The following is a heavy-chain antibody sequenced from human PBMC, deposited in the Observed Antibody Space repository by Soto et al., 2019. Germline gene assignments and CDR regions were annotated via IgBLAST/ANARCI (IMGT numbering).Heavy chain of an antibody. CDR1: GFTFDDYT. J-gene: IGHJ3*02. CDR2: ISWDGGST. V-gene: IGHV3-43*01. Sequence: GGSLRLSCAASGFTFDDYTMHWVRQAPGKGLEWVSLISWDGGSTYYADSVKGRFTISRDNSKNSLYLQMNSLRTEDTALYYCAKDEGSAFDIWGQGTMVTVSS. CDR3: AKDEGSAFDI.